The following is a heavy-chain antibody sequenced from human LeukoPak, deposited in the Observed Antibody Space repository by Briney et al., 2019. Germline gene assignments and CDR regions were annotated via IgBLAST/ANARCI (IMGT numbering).Heavy chain of an antibody. CDR3: ARDQVGAGAFGYYYYYYMDV. D-gene: IGHD3-10*01. CDR2: INPNSGGT. V-gene: IGHV1-2*02. CDR1: GSTFTGYY. Sequence: ASVKVSCKASGSTFTGYYMHWVRQAPGQGLEWMGWINPNSGGTNHAQKFQGRVTMTRDTSISTAYMELNRLRFDDTAVYYCARDQVGAGAFGYYYYYYMDVWGKGTTVTVSS. J-gene: IGHJ6*03.